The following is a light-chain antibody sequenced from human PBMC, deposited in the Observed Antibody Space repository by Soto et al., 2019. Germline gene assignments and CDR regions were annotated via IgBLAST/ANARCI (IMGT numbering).Light chain of an antibody. CDR1: ESVNTNY. V-gene: IGKV3-20*01. Sequence: EIVLTQSPGTLSLSPGEGATLSCRASESVNTNYFAWYQQKLGQAPRLLIYATSSRATGVPDRFSGSGSGTGFTLTISRLEPEDLGSYYCQQYFGSPWTFGQGTKVEI. CDR3: QQYFGSPWT. CDR2: ATS. J-gene: IGKJ1*01.